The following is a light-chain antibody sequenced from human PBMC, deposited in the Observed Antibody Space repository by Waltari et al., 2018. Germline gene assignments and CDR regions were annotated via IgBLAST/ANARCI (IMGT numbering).Light chain of an antibody. V-gene: IGLV2-23*02. J-gene: IGLJ3*02. CDR3: CSYAGSWIWV. CDR2: EVT. CDR1: NSDVGNYNL. Sequence: QAALTQPASVSGSPGQSINISCTGSNSDVGNYNLVSWYQKHPGKAPKLIIYEVTNRPSGISDRFSGFKTGNTASLTISGLQAEDEADYYCCSYAGSWIWVFGGGTELTVL.